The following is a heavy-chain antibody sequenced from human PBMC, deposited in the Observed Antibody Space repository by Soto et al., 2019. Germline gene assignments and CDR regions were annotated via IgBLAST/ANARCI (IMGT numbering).Heavy chain of an antibody. Sequence: SDTLSLNCTDYDVSISSYYWTWIREPPGKGLEWIGYIYYSGSTNYNPSLKSRVTISVDTSKNQFSLKLSSVTAADTAVYYCARVRYFDWLSDNYYFDYWGQGTTVT. D-gene: IGHD3-9*01. J-gene: IGHJ4*02. CDR2: IYYSGST. CDR3: ARVRYFDWLSDNYYFDY. CDR1: DVSISSYY. V-gene: IGHV4-59*07.